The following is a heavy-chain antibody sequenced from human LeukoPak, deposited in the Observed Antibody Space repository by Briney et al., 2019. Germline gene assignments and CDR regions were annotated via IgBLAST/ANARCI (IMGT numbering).Heavy chain of an antibody. CDR1: GFTFSSYA. D-gene: IGHD1-26*01. CDR2: ISYDGYNK. V-gene: IGHV3-30*04. J-gene: IGHJ3*02. Sequence: PGGSLRLSCAASGFTFSSYAMHWVRQAPGKGLEWVAFISYDGYNKYYADSVKGRFTISRDNSKNTLYLQLNSLRAEDTAVYFCARALGRYDNAFDIWGQGTMVTVSS. CDR3: ARALGRYDNAFDI.